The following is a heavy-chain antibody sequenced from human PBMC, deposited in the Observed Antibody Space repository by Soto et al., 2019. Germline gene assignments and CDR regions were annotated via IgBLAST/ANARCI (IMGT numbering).Heavy chain of an antibody. CDR3: ARDLTSVRGS. CDR1: GGTFSRHS. Sequence: QVQMVQSGAEVKKPGSSARVSCKVSGGTFSRHSISWVRQAPGQGLEWMGGIIPIFDATQYAQKFQGRLKITADESTTTFHMDLSGLRPENTEIYYCARDLTSVRGSWGEGTLVTVS. CDR2: IIPIFDAT. D-gene: IGHD3-10*01. V-gene: IGHV1-69*01. J-gene: IGHJ4*02.